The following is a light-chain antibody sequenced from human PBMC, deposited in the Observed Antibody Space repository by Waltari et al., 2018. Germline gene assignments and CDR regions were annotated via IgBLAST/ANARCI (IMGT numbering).Light chain of an antibody. V-gene: IGKV3-11*01. CDR3: YQRSNWPPT. J-gene: IGKJ1*01. Sequence: EFLLTKSPATLSLSPGERATLSCRASQGVSDYLAWYQQKPGQVPRLLIYDASRRATGIPARFSGSGSGTDFTLTISNLEPEDFAVYYCYQRSNWPPTFGQGTTVEFK. CDR1: QGVSDY. CDR2: DAS.